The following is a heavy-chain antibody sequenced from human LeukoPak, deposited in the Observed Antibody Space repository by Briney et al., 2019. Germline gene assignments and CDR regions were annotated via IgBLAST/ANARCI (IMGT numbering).Heavy chain of an antibody. CDR1: GVTVSSNY. CDR2: IYPGGTT. Sequence: PGGSLRLSCEVSGVTVSSNYMIWVRQAPGKGLEWLSIIYPGGTTHYAESVKSRFSISRDDSKNTLYFQMDNLRVDDTALYWCARGSMFGAPDFWGQGTRVTVSS. CDR3: ARGSMFGAPDF. J-gene: IGHJ4*02. D-gene: IGHD3-16*01. V-gene: IGHV3-53*01.